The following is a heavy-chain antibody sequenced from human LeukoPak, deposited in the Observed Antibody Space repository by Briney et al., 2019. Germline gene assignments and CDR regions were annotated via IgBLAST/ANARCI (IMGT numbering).Heavy chain of an antibody. J-gene: IGHJ6*02. CDR3: ASPQYSYGYGFSYYYGMDV. D-gene: IGHD5-18*01. V-gene: IGHV1-46*01. CDR1: GYTFTSYY. Sequence: ASVKVSCKASGYTFTSYYMHWVRQAPGQGLEWMGIINPSGGSTSCAQKFQGRVTMTRDTSTSTVYMELSSLRSEDTAVYYCASPQYSYGYGFSYYYGMDVWGQGTTVTVSS. CDR2: INPSGGST.